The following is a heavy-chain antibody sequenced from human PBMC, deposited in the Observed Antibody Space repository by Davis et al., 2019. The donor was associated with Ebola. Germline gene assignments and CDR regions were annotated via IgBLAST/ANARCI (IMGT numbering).Heavy chain of an antibody. Sequence: AASVTVSCKASGYTFTGYYIHWVRQAPGQGLEWMGWINPNIGDTKYSQKFQGWVTMTRDTPISTAYMELNRLTSDDTAVYYCARDRVCSGATCYAYFDFWGQGTLVTVSS. D-gene: IGHD2-15*01. CDR3: ARDRVCSGATCYAYFDF. J-gene: IGHJ4*02. CDR1: GYTFTGYY. CDR2: INPNIGDT. V-gene: IGHV1-2*04.